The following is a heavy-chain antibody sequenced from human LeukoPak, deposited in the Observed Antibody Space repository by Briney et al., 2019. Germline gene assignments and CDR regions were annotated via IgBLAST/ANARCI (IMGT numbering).Heavy chain of an antibody. CDR3: ARGGKQQLVQWFDP. Sequence: PGGSLRLSCAASGFTFSSYAMHWVRQAPGKGLEWVAVISYDGSNKYYADSVKGRFTISRDNSKNTLYLQMNSLRAEDTAVYYCARGGKQQLVQWFDPWGQGTLVTVSS. D-gene: IGHD6-13*01. CDR2: ISYDGSNK. CDR1: GFTFSSYA. J-gene: IGHJ5*02. V-gene: IGHV3-30-3*01.